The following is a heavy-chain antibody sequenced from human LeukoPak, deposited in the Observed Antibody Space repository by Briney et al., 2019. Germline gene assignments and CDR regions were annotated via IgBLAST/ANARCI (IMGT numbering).Heavy chain of an antibody. Sequence: GGSLRLSCAASGFTFSDSYMTWIRQAPGKGLEWVSFISNSGDTIYYADSVKGRFTTSRDNAMSSLYLQMNSLRAEDTAVYYCGRGHWGLDYWGQGTLVTVSS. CDR1: GFTFSDSY. CDR3: GRGHWGLDY. CDR2: ISNSGDTI. J-gene: IGHJ4*02. D-gene: IGHD7-27*01. V-gene: IGHV3-11*04.